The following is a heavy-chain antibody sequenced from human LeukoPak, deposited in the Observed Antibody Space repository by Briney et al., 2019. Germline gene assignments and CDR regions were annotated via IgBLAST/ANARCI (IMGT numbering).Heavy chain of an antibody. CDR3: ARDNRSLLDS. CDR1: GDSISSTIYY. D-gene: IGHD3-16*02. Sequence: SETLSLTCTVSGDSISSTIYYWGWIRQPPGKGLHWIGSIYYSGSTYYSPSLKSRVTISVDTSKNQFSLRLTSVTAADTAVYYCARDNRSLLDSWGQGILVTVSS. CDR2: IYYSGST. V-gene: IGHV4-39*07. J-gene: IGHJ4*02.